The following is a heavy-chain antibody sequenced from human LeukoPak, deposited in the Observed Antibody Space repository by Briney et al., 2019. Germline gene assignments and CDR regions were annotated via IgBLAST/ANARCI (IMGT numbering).Heavy chain of an antibody. Sequence: SETLSLTCAVYGGSFSNYYWSWIRQPPGKGLEWIGEINDSGTINCNPSLMSRVTISVDKSKNQFSLKLSSVTAADTAVYYCARRWNYGRNYYIDVWGKGATVSVSS. CDR2: INDSGTI. V-gene: IGHV4-34*01. CDR3: ARRWNYGRNYYIDV. CDR1: GGSFSNYY. D-gene: IGHD1-7*01. J-gene: IGHJ6*03.